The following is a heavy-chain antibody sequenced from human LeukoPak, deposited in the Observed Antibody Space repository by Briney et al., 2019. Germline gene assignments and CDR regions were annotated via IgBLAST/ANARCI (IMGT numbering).Heavy chain of an antibody. V-gene: IGHV4-59*12. CDR3: VRDNGIAVAGPGWFDP. D-gene: IGHD6-19*01. J-gene: IGHJ5*02. CDR2: IYYSGYP. Sequence: SETLSLTCTVSGGSISSNYWSWIRQPPGKGLEWIGYIYYSGYPNYNPSLKSRVTISVETSKNQFSLELTSVTAADTAVYYCVRDNGIAVAGPGWFDPWGQGTLVTVSS. CDR1: GGSISSNY.